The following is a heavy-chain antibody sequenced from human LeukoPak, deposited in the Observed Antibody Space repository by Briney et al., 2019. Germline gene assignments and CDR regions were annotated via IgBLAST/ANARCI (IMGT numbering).Heavy chain of an antibody. Sequence: GASVKVSCKTSGYSFSSYGIAWVRQAPGQGPEWMGWVSGYNGKTDYAENLQGRGAMTTDKSTSTGYMELRSLRSDDTAVYYCAREGALHDTGDHYLSWFDPWGQGTLVTVSS. J-gene: IGHJ5*02. CDR3: AREGALHDTGDHYLSWFDP. CDR2: VSGYNGKT. CDR1: GYSFSSYG. V-gene: IGHV1-18*01. D-gene: IGHD2-8*02.